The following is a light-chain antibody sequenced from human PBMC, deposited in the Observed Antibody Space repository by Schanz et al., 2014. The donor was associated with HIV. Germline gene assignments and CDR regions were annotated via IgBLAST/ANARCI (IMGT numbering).Light chain of an antibody. CDR2: DVS. V-gene: IGLV2-14*03. Sequence: QSALTQPASVSGPPGQSITISCTGSSSDVGGYNYVSWYQQHPGKAPKLMIYDVSDRPSGVSNRFSGSKSGNTASLTISGLQAEDEADYYCASCVAYNTCVFGGGTKLTVL. CDR3: ASCVAYNTCV. CDR1: SSDVGGYNY. J-gene: IGLJ2*01.